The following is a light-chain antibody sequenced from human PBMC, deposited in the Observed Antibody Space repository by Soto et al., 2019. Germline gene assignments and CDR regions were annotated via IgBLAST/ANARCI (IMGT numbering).Light chain of an antibody. Sequence: EAVLTQSPATLSLAPGERPTLSCRASQFLSSYLAWSQQTPGQPPRLLIYDTSNRATGIPARFSGSRSGTDFTLTLSSLEPEDVGVYYCHQRNKVGQGTRLEIK. J-gene: IGKJ5*01. V-gene: IGKV3-11*01. CDR3: HQRNK. CDR2: DTS. CDR1: QFLSSY.